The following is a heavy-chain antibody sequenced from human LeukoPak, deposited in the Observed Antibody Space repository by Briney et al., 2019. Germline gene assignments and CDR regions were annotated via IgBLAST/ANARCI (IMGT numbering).Heavy chain of an antibody. Sequence: VASVKVSCKASGYTFTGYYMHWVRQAPGQGLEWMGWINPNSGGTNYAQKFQGRVTMTRDTSISTAYMELSRLRSDDTAVYYCATVLMYYGSGSATDNWFDPWGQGTLVTVSS. CDR2: INPNSGGT. D-gene: IGHD3-10*01. V-gene: IGHV1-2*02. CDR3: ATVLMYYGSGSATDNWFDP. CDR1: GYTFTGYY. J-gene: IGHJ5*02.